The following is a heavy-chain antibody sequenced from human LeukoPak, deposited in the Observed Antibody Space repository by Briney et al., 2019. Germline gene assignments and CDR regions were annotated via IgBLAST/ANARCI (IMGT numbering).Heavy chain of an antibody. CDR1: GYSISSGYY. CDR3: ARAWIQPHFDY. V-gene: IGHV4-38-2*02. D-gene: IGHD5-18*01. CDR2: IYHSGST. J-gene: IGHJ4*02. Sequence: PSETLSLTCTVSGYSISSGYYWGWIRQPPGKGLEWIGSIYHSGSTYYNPSLKSRVTIPVDTSKNQFSLKLSSVTAADTAVYYCARAWIQPHFDYWGQGTLVTVSS.